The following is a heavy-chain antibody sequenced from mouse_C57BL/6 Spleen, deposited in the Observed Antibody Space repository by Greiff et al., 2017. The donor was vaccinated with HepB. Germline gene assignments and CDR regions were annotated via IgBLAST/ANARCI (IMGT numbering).Heavy chain of an antibody. V-gene: IGHV5-17*01. CDR3: ARDYYGSSYWYFDV. D-gene: IGHD1-1*01. Sequence: EVKLQESGGGLVKPGGSLKLSCAASGFTFSDYGMHWVRQAPEKGLEWVAYISSGSGTIYYADTVKGRFTISRDNAKNTLFLQMTSLRSEDTAMYYCARDYYGSSYWYFDVWGTGTTVTVSS. J-gene: IGHJ1*03. CDR1: GFTFSDYG. CDR2: ISSGSGTI.